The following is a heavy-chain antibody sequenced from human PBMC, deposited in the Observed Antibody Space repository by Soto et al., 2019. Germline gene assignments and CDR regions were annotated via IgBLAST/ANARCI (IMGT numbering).Heavy chain of an antibody. J-gene: IGHJ4*02. Sequence: QVQLVESGGGVVQPGRSLRLSCAASGFTFSSYAMHWVRQAPGKGLEWVAVISYDGSNKYYADSVKGRFTISRDNSKNTRYLQMSSLRAEDTAVYYCARDLVGDSGKGVYWGQGTLVTVSS. CDR3: ARDLVGDSGKGVY. CDR1: GFTFSSYA. V-gene: IGHV3-30-3*01. D-gene: IGHD1-26*01. CDR2: ISYDGSNK.